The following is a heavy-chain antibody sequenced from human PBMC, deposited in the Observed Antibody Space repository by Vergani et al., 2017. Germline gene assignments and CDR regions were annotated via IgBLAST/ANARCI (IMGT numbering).Heavy chain of an antibody. CDR2: ISSSGTIV. Sequence: QVQLVESGGGLVKPGGSLRLSCAASGFTFSDSYMSWVRQAPGMGLEWVSYISSSGTIVYYADSVKGRFTISRDNAKNSLYLQMNSLRAEDTAVYYCAKSIGVYYGSGSYGYYYYGMDVWGQGTTVTVSS. D-gene: IGHD3-10*01. CDR1: GFTFSDSY. J-gene: IGHJ6*02. CDR3: AKSIGVYYGSGSYGYYYYGMDV. V-gene: IGHV3-11*04.